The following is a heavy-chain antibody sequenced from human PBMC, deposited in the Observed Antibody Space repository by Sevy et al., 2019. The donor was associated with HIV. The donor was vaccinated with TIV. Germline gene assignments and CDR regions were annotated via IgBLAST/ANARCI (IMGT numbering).Heavy chain of an antibody. D-gene: IGHD6-13*01. CDR2: ISGSGGST. V-gene: IGHV3-23*01. Sequence: GESLKISCAASGFTFSSYAMSWVRQAPGKGLEWVSAISGSGGSTYYADSVKGRFTISRDNSKNTLYLQMNSLRAEDTAVYYCAKGMQQLGVHYFDYWGQGTLVTVSS. CDR1: GFTFSSYA. CDR3: AKGMQQLGVHYFDY. J-gene: IGHJ4*02.